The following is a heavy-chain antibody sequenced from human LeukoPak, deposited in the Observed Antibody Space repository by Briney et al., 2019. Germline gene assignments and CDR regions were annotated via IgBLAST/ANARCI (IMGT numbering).Heavy chain of an antibody. CDR1: GFTFTTFW. D-gene: IGHD3-16*01. V-gene: IGHV3-74*01. J-gene: IGHJ5*02. CDR3: ARDLRGSPDR. Sequence: GGSLRLSCAASGFTFTTFWVHWVRQVPGKGLVWVSLINPDGTTTTYADSVKGRFTISRDNAKNTVYLQMNSLGGEDTAVYYCARDLRGSPDRWGQGTLVTVSS. CDR2: INPDGTTT.